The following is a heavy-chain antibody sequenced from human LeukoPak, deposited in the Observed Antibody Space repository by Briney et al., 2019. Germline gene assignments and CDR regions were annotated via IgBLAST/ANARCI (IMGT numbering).Heavy chain of an antibody. D-gene: IGHD6-13*01. J-gene: IGHJ4*02. Sequence: GGSLRLSCEVSGFTFSSYWMNWVRQAPGKGLEGVANIKQDGSDKYYVDSVKGRFTISRDNAKNSLYLQMNSLRAEDTAVYYCAIIPRAAAGPSARSPFHYWGQGTLVTVSS. CDR2: IKQDGSDK. CDR1: GFTFSSYW. V-gene: IGHV3-7*01. CDR3: AIIPRAAAGPSARSPFHY.